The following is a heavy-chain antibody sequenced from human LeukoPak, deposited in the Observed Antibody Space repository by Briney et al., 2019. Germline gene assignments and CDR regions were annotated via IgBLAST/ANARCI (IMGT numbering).Heavy chain of an antibody. Sequence: TLSLTCTVSGGSISSGGYYWSWIRQHPGKGPEWIGYIYYSGSTYYNPSLKSRVTISVDTSKNQFSLKLSSVTAADTAVYYCARVYKQQLVPNWFDPWGQGTLVTVSS. CDR3: ARVYKQQLVPNWFDP. CDR2: IYYSGST. V-gene: IGHV4-31*03. D-gene: IGHD6-13*01. J-gene: IGHJ5*02. CDR1: GGSISSGGYY.